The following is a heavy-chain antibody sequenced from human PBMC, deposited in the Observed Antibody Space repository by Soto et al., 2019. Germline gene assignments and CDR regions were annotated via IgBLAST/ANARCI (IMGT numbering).Heavy chain of an antibody. CDR3: ARQGVYGDYLLDY. CDR2: SYHSGST. D-gene: IGHD4-17*01. Sequence: SETLSLTCTVSGGSISSSSYYWGWIRQPPGKGLEWIGSSYHSGSTYYNPSLKSRVTISVDTSKNQFSLTLSSVTAADTAVYYCARQGVYGDYLLDYWGQGTLVTVSS. CDR1: GGSISSSSYY. J-gene: IGHJ4*02. V-gene: IGHV4-39*01.